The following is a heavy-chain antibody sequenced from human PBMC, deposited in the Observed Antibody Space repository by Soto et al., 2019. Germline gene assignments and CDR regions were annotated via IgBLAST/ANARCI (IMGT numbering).Heavy chain of an antibody. CDR1: GFTFSIYA. Sequence: QVQLVESGGGVVQPGRSLRVSCAASGFTFSIYAMHWVRQAPGTGLEWVAVISYDGTKTYYADSVKGRFTISRDNSKNTVYLQMXSLXXXXXXXXXXXXXXXXXXXXXXDPFDYWGQGTLVTV. CDR3: XXXXXXXXXXXXDPFDY. J-gene: IGHJ4*02. V-gene: IGHV3-30*03. CDR2: ISYDGTKT.